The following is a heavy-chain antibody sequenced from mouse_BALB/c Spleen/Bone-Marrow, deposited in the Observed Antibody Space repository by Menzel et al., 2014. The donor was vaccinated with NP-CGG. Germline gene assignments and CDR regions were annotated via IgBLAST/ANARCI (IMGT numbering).Heavy chain of an antibody. Sequence: EVKLVESGGGLVKPGGSLKLSCTTSGFTFSSYAMSWVRQTPEKRLEWVAVISSGGSDTYYPDSVKGRFTVSRDNGKNTLYLQMSSLRSEDTALYYCARRSDLRASMDYWGQGTSVTVSS. CDR1: GFTFSSYA. CDR3: ARRSDLRASMDY. D-gene: IGHD3-1*01. V-gene: IGHV5-9-3*01. CDR2: ISSGGSDT. J-gene: IGHJ4*01.